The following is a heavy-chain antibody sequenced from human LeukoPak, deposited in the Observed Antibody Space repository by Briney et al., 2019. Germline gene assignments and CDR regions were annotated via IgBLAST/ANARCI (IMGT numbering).Heavy chain of an antibody. V-gene: IGHV1-2*02. D-gene: IGHD3-9*01. CDR2: INPNSGGT. CDR1: GYTFTDFY. Sequence: ASVKVSCKASGYTFTDFYIHWVRQAPGQGLEWMGWINPNSGGTKYAQKFQARVTMTRDTSISTLYMELSRLKSDGTAIYYCARAPHYNILTGHRLFDYWGQGTLVTVSS. CDR3: ARAPHYNILTGHRLFDY. J-gene: IGHJ4*02.